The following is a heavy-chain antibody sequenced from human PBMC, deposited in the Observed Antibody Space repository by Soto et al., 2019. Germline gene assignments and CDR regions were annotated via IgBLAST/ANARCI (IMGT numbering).Heavy chain of an antibody. D-gene: IGHD7-27*01. CDR3: ATEGSTGDRGDDAFDI. J-gene: IGHJ3*02. V-gene: IGHV1-2*04. Sequence: ASVKVSCKASGYTFTGYYMHWVRQAPGQGLEWMGWINPNSGVTNYAQKFQGWVTMTRDTSISTAYMELSRLRSDDTAVYYCATEGSTGDRGDDAFDIWGQGTMVTVSS. CDR2: INPNSGVT. CDR1: GYTFTGYY.